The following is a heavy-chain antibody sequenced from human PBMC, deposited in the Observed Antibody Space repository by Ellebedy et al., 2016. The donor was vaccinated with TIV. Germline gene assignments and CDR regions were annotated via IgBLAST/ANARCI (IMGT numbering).Heavy chain of an antibody. CDR1: GFIFSNYE. Sequence: PGGSLRLSCAPSGFIFSNYEMNWVRQAPGKGLEWVAYIGVGSGSDKYYADSVKGRCTISRDNAENSLYLQMNSLRVEGTAVYFCAREGAYASGHVEDWGQGTLVTVS. V-gene: IGHV3-48*03. J-gene: IGHJ1*01. D-gene: IGHD3-10*01. CDR3: AREGAYASGHVED. CDR2: IGVGSGSDK.